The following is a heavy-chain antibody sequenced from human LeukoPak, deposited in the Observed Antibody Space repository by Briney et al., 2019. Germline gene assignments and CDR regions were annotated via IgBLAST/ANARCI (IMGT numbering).Heavy chain of an antibody. CDR2: IKSDWSST. CDR3: ARGGDSSNWYPGYFDY. J-gene: IGHJ4*02. CDR1: GFTFSNYW. V-gene: IGHV3-74*01. D-gene: IGHD6-13*01. Sequence: GGSLSLSCAASGFTFSNYWMHWVRQAPGKGPVLVSRIKSDWSSTRSADSVQGRFTISRDNGKNTLYLQMNSLRAEDTAVYYCARGGDSSNWYPGYFDYWGQGALVTVSS.